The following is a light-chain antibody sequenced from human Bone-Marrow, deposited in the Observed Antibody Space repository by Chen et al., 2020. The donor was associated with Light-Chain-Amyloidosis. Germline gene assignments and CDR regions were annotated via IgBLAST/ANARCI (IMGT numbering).Light chain of an antibody. V-gene: IGLV3-21*02. CDR3: QVWDRSSDRPV. J-gene: IGLJ3*02. Sequence: SYVLTQPSSVSVAPGQTATIAWGGNNIGSTSVHWYQQTPGQAPLLVVYDDSDRPSGIPERLSGSSSGNTATLTISRVEAEDEADYYCQVWDRSSDRPVFGGGTKLTVL. CDR2: DDS. CDR1: NIGSTS.